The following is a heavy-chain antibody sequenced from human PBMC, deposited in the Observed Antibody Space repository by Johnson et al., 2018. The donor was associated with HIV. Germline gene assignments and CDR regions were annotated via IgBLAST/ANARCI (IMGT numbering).Heavy chain of an antibody. CDR3: ARGNMIVVVSGGFDI. CDR1: GFTFSSYG. CDR2: INWNGGST. V-gene: IGHV3-20*04. Sequence: VQLVESVGGVVQPGRSLRLSCAASGFTFSSYGMSWVRQAPGKGLEWVSGINWNGGSTGYAASVKGRFTISRDDAKDSLYLQINSLRAEDTAIYYCARGNMIVVVSGGFDIWGQGTMVTVSS. J-gene: IGHJ3*02. D-gene: IGHD3-22*01.